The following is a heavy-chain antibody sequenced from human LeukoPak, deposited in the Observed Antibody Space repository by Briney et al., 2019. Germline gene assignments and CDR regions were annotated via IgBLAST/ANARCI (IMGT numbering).Heavy chain of an antibody. V-gene: IGHV3-48*02. CDR3: ATVTTPTGS. CDR1: GFTFSSYS. D-gene: IGHD4-17*01. Sequence: GGSLRLSCAASGFTFSSYSMNWVRQAPGKGLEWVSYISSSSSTIYYADSVKGRFTISRDNAKNSLYLQINSLRDEDTAVYYCATVTTPTGSWGQGTLVTVSS. J-gene: IGHJ5*02. CDR2: ISSSSSTI.